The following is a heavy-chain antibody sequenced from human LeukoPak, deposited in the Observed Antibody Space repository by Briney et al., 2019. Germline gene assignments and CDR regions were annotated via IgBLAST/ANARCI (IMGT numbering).Heavy chain of an antibody. J-gene: IGHJ4*02. Sequence: ASETLSLTCAVYGGSFSGYYWSWIRQPPGKGLEWIGEINHSGSTNYNPSLKSRVTISVDTSKNQFSLKLSSVTAADTAVYYCARGSGGDFDYWGQGTLVTVSS. CDR1: GGSFSGYY. CDR3: ARGSGGDFDY. V-gene: IGHV4-34*01. D-gene: IGHD3-10*01. CDR2: INHSGST.